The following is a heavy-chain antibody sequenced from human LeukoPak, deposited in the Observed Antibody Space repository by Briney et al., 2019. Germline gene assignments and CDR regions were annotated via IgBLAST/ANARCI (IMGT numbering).Heavy chain of an antibody. V-gene: IGHV3-7*04. CDR1: RFFFSSFW. CDR2: IKDDGTDK. D-gene: IGHD4-17*01. CDR3: VRDHGYGEYENYMDL. Sequence: GGSLRLSCVASRFFFSSFWMSWVRQAPGKGPEWVANIKDDGTDKHYVESVRGRFTISRDNAKSSLYLRMSNLRAEDTAVYYCVRDHGYGEYENYMDLWGQGTLVSVSS. J-gene: IGHJ5*02.